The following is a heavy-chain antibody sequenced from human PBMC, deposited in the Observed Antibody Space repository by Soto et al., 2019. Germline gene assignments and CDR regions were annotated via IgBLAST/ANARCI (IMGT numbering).Heavy chain of an antibody. V-gene: IGHV3-48*03. J-gene: IGHJ4*02. CDR1: GFTFSSYE. Sequence: GGSLRLSCAASGFTFSSYEMNWVRQAPGKGLEWVSYISSSGSTIYYADSVKGRFTISRDNAKNSLYLQMNSLRAEDTAVYYCARETNSLLGVGLDYWGQGTLVTVSS. CDR3: ARETNSLLGVGLDY. D-gene: IGHD3-3*01. CDR2: ISSSGSTI.